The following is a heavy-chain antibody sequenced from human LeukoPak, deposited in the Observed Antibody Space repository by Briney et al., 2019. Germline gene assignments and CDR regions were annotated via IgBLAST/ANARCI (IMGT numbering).Heavy chain of an antibody. Sequence: SVKVPCKASGGTFSSYAISWVRQAPGQGLEWMGRIIPILGIANYAQKFQGRVTITADKSTSTAYMELSSLRSEDTAVYYCARGPSLDYGGNAPPDYWGQGTLVTVSS. V-gene: IGHV1-69*04. D-gene: IGHD4-17*01. J-gene: IGHJ4*02. CDR3: ARGPSLDYGGNAPPDY. CDR2: IIPILGIA. CDR1: GGTFSSYA.